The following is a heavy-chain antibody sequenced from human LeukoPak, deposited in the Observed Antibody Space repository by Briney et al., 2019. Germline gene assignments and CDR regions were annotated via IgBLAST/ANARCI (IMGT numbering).Heavy chain of an antibody. CDR2: ITSSGTYI. CDR3: ARESFAARWD. Sequence: GGSLRLSCAASGFTFSNMNWVRQAPGKAMEWVSSITSSGTYIFYADSVKGRFTISRDNAKNLLYLQMNSLRAEDTAVYYCARESFAARWDWGQGTLVTVSS. V-gene: IGHV3-21*01. J-gene: IGHJ4*02. D-gene: IGHD6-6*01. CDR1: GFTFSN.